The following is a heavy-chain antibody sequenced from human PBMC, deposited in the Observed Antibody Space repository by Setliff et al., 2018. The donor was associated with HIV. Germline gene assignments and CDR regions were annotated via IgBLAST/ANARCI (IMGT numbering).Heavy chain of an antibody. J-gene: IGHJ6*03. CDR2: VYYSGTT. V-gene: IGHV4-39*01. D-gene: IGHD3-3*01. Sequence: SETLSLTCSVSGASFSNSNYYWGWIRQPPGQGLERIGSVYYSGTTYYSPSLKSLVTIYEDTSKNQFSLNVSSVTAADTAVYYCAMRVYDFWGGLVGQYYYMDVWGKGTTVTVSS. CDR3: AMRVYDFWGGLVGQYYYMDV. CDR1: GASFSNSNYY.